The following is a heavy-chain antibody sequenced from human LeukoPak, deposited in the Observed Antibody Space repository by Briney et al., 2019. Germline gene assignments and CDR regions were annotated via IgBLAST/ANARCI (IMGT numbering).Heavy chain of an antibody. J-gene: IGHJ4*02. CDR3: ARGQVVGATDYFDY. Sequence: GGSLRLSCAAFGFTVSNHYMNWVRQAPGKGLEWVSVIYSGGGTHYTDSVKGRFTISRDNSKNTLFLQMNNLRAEDTALYYCARGQVVGATDYFDYWGQGTPVTVAS. CDR1: GFTVSNHY. D-gene: IGHD1-26*01. CDR2: IYSGGGT. V-gene: IGHV3-53*01.